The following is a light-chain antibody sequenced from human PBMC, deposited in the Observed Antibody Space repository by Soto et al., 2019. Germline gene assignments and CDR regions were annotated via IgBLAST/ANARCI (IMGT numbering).Light chain of an antibody. V-gene: IGKV1-5*03. CDR2: QAS. CDR3: QHHNNLWT. J-gene: IGKJ1*01. Sequence: DIQMTQSPSTLSASVGDRVSITCRASQTINNLLAWYQQKPGKAPQLLIYQASTLGSGVPSRFSGSGSGTEFTLTISSLQSDDFATYYCQHHNNLWTFGQGTKVEV. CDR1: QTINNL.